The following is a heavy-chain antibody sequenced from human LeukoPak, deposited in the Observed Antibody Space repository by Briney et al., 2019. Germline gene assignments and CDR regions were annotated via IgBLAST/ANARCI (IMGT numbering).Heavy chain of an antibody. CDR3: ARDYYDNSGFGAFDI. Sequence: ASVKVSCKASGYTFTAHYMHWVRQAPGQGLDGMGWINPNSGGTKYAQNFQGSVTMTRDTSIRTVYMELSRLRSDDTAVYYCARDYYDNSGFGAFDIWGQGTMVTVSS. D-gene: IGHD3-22*01. CDR1: GYTFTAHY. J-gene: IGHJ3*02. CDR2: INPNSGGT. V-gene: IGHV1-2*02.